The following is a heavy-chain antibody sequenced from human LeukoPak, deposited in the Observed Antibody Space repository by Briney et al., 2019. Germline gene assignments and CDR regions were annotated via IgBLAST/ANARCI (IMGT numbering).Heavy chain of an antibody. CDR1: GYTLPGYD. CDR2: MNPNTGDT. Sequence: ASVRVSCKGSGYTLPGYDINLVRKATGQGTEWMGWMNPNTGDTGYAQNFQGRVTMTRNTSIDTAYMEMSGLRSDDTAVYYCTRGSLSGSSRDYWGQGTLVTVSS. J-gene: IGHJ4*02. V-gene: IGHV1-8*01. CDR3: TRGSLSGSSRDY. D-gene: IGHD1-26*01.